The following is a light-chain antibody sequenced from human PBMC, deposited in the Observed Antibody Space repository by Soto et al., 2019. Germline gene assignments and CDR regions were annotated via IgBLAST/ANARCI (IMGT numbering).Light chain of an antibody. Sequence: TVLTQSQGTLYFSPGERATLSCRASQSVDNNHVAWYQQRRGLPPRLLIYGPSNRATGIPDRFSGSRSGTDFTLTISSVEPEDFAVFYCHQRNTFGQGTRLEIK. CDR2: GPS. CDR1: QSVDNNH. J-gene: IGKJ5*01. CDR3: HQRNT. V-gene: IGKV3D-20*02.